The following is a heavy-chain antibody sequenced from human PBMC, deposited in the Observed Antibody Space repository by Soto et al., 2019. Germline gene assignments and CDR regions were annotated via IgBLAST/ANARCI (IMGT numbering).Heavy chain of an antibody. CDR1: GGSISSADYY. CDR2: IYYSGSA. V-gene: IGHV4-30-4*01. Sequence: PSETLSLTCTVSGGSISSADYYWSWLRQPPGKGLEWIGYIYYSGSAYYNPSLKSRVTMSLDTSRNQFSLKLRSVTAADTAIYYCARVSDSRYYLDYWGQGTLVTVSS. CDR3: ARVSDSRYYLDY. J-gene: IGHJ4*02. D-gene: IGHD3-3*01.